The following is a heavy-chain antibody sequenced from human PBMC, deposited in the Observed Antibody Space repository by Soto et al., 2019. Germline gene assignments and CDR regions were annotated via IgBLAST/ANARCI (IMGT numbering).Heavy chain of an antibody. J-gene: IGHJ3*01. CDR3: ARVEKGVFDL. D-gene: IGHD2-8*01. Sequence: EVQLVESEGGLVQRGGSLRLSCAASGFTFNYYWMHWVRQAPGQGLVLVSHIHSDGSSTTYGDSVKGRFTLSRDNAKNTLYLQMNSLRAEDTAVYYCARVEKGVFDLWGQGTTVTVSS. CDR2: IHSDGSST. CDR1: GFTFNYYW. V-gene: IGHV3-74*01.